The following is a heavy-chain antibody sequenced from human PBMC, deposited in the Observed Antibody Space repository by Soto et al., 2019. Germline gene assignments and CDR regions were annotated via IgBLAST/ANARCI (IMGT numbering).Heavy chain of an antibody. Sequence: QVQLVQSGAEVKKPGSSVKVSCKAPGGTFSSYTISWGRQAPGQGLEGMGGIIPILGIANYAQKFQGRVTITADKSTSTAYMELSSLRSEDTAVYYCARENSSSFFDYYYYYMDVWGKGTTVTVSS. CDR3: ARENSSSFFDYYYYYMDV. CDR1: GGTFSSYT. J-gene: IGHJ6*03. D-gene: IGHD6-6*01. V-gene: IGHV1-69*08. CDR2: IIPILGIA.